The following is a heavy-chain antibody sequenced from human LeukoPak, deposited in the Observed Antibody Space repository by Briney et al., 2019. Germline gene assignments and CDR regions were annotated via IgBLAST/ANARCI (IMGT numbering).Heavy chain of an antibody. CDR1: GDSISNYY. Sequence: PSETLSLTCTVSGDSISNYYWSWIRQPPGKGLEWIGCVYYSGSSNYDPSLKSRVTISLDTSKNQFSLSLNSVTAADTAVYYCARSLTTGINWFDPWGQGTLVTVSS. V-gene: IGHV4-59*08. CDR2: VYYSGSS. D-gene: IGHD4/OR15-4a*01. J-gene: IGHJ5*02. CDR3: ARSLTTGINWFDP.